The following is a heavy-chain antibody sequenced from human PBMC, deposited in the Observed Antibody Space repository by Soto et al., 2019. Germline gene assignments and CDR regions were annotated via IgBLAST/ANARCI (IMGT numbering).Heavy chain of an antibody. V-gene: IGHV3-21*01. CDR3: AREGPYSGGNSWYFDY. Sequence: GGSLRLSCAASGFTFSSYSMNWVRQAPGMGLEWVSSISSSSSYIYYADSVKGRFTISRDNAKNSLYLQMNSLRAEDTAVYYCAREGPYSGGNSWYFDYWGQGTLVTVSS. CDR1: GFTFSSYS. CDR2: ISSSSSYI. D-gene: IGHD6-19*01. J-gene: IGHJ4*02.